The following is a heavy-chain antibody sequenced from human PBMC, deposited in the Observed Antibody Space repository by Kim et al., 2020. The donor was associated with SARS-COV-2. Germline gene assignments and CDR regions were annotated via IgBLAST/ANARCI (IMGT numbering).Heavy chain of an antibody. Sequence: GGSLRLSCAASGFTFSSYAMNWVRQAPGKGLYWVSTISGSGGSTYYADSVKGRFTISRDNSKNTLYLQMNSLRAEDTAIYYCAKYLSSYYDSSGYRSAPSLVDYWGQGTLVTVSS. CDR3: AKYLSSYYDSSGYRSAPSLVDY. D-gene: IGHD3-22*01. J-gene: IGHJ4*02. CDR1: GFTFSSYA. CDR2: ISGSGGST. V-gene: IGHV3-23*01.